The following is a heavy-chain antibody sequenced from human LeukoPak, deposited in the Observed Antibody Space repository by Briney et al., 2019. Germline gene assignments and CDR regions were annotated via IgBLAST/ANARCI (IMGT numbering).Heavy chain of an antibody. CDR3: ARDIPAYGTIDY. D-gene: IGHD1-14*01. CDR2: IYYSGST. Sequence: SETLSLTCTVSGGSIRSSTYYWGWIRQPPGKGLEWIGSIYYSGSTYYNPSLKSRVTISVDTSKNQFSLKLSSVTAADTAVYYCARDIPAYGTIDYWGQGTLVSVSS. CDR1: GGSIRSSTYY. J-gene: IGHJ4*02. V-gene: IGHV4-39*07.